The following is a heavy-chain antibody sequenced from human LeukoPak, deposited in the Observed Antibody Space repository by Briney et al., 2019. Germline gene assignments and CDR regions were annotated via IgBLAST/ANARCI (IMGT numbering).Heavy chain of an antibody. J-gene: IGHJ4*02. Sequence: RSSETLSLTCTVSGGSISSSSYYWGWIRQPPGKGLEWIGSIYYSGSTYYNPSLKSRVTISVDTSKNQFSLKLSSVTAADTAVYYCASRRNYVWGSYRYAFDYWGQGTLVTVSS. CDR3: ASRRNYVWGSYRYAFDY. D-gene: IGHD3-16*02. V-gene: IGHV4-39*07. CDR2: IYYSGST. CDR1: GGSISSSSYY.